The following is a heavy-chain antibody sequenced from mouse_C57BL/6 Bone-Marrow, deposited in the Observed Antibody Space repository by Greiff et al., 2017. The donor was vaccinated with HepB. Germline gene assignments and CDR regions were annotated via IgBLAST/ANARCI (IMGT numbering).Heavy chain of an antibody. J-gene: IGHJ1*03. CDR1: GFTFSSYA. V-gene: IGHV5-9-1*02. CDR2: ISSGGDYI. CDR3: TRDRDYGSSRYVDV. D-gene: IGHD1-1*01. Sequence: EVMLVESGEGLVKPGGSLKLSCAASGFTFSSYAMSWVRQTPEKRLEWVAYISSGGDYIYYADTVKGRFTISRDNARNTLYLQMSSLKSEDTAMYYCTRDRDYGSSRYVDVWGTGTTVTVSS.